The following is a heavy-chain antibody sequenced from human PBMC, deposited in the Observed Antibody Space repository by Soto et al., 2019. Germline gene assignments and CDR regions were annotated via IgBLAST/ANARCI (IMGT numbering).Heavy chain of an antibody. CDR2: ISAYNDNT. D-gene: IGHD1-26*01. V-gene: IGHV1-18*04. J-gene: IGHJ3*02. CDR1: GYTFTSYG. CDR3: ARDWGFIVGALHLREECEPDAFDI. Sequence: ASVKVSCKASGYTFTSYGISWVRQAPGQGLEWMGWISAYNDNTNYAQKLQGRVTMTTDTSTSTAYMELRSLRSGDTAVYYCARDWGFIVGALHLREECEPDAFDIWG.